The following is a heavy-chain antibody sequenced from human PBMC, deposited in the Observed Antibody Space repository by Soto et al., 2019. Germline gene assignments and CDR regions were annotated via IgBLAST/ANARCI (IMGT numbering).Heavy chain of an antibody. CDR2: ISAHNGNT. J-gene: IGHJ4*02. CDR1: GYTVTSYG. CDR3: ARGRYGDY. D-gene: IGHD1-1*01. V-gene: IGHV1-18*01. Sequence: QVHLVQSGAEVKKLGASVKVSCKASGYTVTSYGSTWVRQAPGQGLEWMGWISAHNGNTDYAQKLQGRVIVTRDTSTSTAYMELRSLISDDTAVYYCARGRYGDYWGQGALVTVCS.